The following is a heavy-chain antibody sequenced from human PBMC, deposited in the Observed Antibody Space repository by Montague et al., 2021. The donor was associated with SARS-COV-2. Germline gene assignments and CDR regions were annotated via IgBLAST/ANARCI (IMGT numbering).Heavy chain of an antibody. J-gene: IGHJ3*02. Sequence: TLSLTCTVSGGSISSGGYYWSWIRQHPGKGLEWIGYIYYSGSTCCNPSLKSRVTISLDTSKNQFSLKLSSVTAADTAVYYCAREFNREYTGAFDIWGQGTMVTASS. V-gene: IGHV4-31*03. CDR3: AREFNREYTGAFDI. CDR1: GGSISSGGYY. CDR2: IYYSGST. D-gene: IGHD1-14*01.